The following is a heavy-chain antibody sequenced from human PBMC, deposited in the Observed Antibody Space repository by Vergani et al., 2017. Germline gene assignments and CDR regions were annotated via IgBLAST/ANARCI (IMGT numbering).Heavy chain of an antibody. CDR3: ARDIDSGDCSSTSCHYYYYGMDV. V-gene: IGHV4-4*07. CDR1: GGSLSSYY. J-gene: IGHJ6*02. Sequence: QVQLPESGPGLVKPSETLSLTCTVSGGSLSSYYWSWIRQPAGKGLEWIGRIYTSGSTNYNPSLKSRVTMSVDTSKNQFSLKLSSVTAADTAVYYCARDIDSGDCSSTSCHYYYYGMDVWGQGTTVTVSS. CDR2: IYTSGST. D-gene: IGHD2-2*01.